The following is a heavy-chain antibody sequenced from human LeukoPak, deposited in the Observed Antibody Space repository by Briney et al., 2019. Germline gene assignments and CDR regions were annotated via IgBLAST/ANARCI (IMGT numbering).Heavy chain of an antibody. CDR3: ARGLYYDSSGYYYGWFDP. J-gene: IGHJ5*02. Sequence: SQTLSLTCTVSGGSISRGNYYWGWIRQPAGKGLEWIGRIYTSGSTNYNPSLKSRVTILVDTSKNQFSLKLSSVTAADTAVYYCARGLYYDSSGYYYGWFDPWGQGTLVTVSS. D-gene: IGHD3-22*01. CDR2: IYTSGST. V-gene: IGHV4-61*02. CDR1: GGSISRGNYY.